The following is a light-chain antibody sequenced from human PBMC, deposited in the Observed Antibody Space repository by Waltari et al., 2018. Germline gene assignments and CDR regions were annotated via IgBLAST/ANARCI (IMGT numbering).Light chain of an antibody. CDR1: NSDVGTYNY. V-gene: IGLV2-8*01. J-gene: IGLJ2*01. Sequence: QSALTQPPSPSASPGRSVTLSCAGTNSDVGTYNYVSWYQHPPGKAPKLLIYGVTERLPGVPDRFSGSKSGTTASLTVSGLQADDEADYYCTSYGGVNVLGVLFGGGTKLTVL. CDR3: TSYGGVNVLGVL. CDR2: GVT.